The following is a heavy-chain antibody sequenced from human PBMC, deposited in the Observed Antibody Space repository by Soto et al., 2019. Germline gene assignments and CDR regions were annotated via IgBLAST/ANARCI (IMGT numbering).Heavy chain of an antibody. D-gene: IGHD3-22*01. V-gene: IGHV4-30-4*01. CDR3: ARMSYYYDKWYFDL. Sequence: SETLSLTCTVSGDSINNNDYYWNWIRQTPGKGLEWIGYVYYSGSTYYIPSLKSRLSMSVDTSKNQFSLKLSSVTAADTAIYYCARMSYYYDKWYFDLWGRGTLVTVSS. CDR2: VYYSGST. J-gene: IGHJ2*01. CDR1: GDSINNNDYY.